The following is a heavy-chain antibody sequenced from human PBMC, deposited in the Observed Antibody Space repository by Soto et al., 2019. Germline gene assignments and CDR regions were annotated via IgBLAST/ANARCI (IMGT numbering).Heavy chain of an antibody. CDR1: GGSISSYY. Sequence: SETLSLTCTVSGGSISSYYWSWIRQPPGKGLEWIGYIYYSGSTNYNPSLKSRVTISVDTSKNQFSLKLSSVTAADTAVYYCARHSLGYATLEDNWFDPWGQGTLVTVSS. V-gene: IGHV4-59*08. D-gene: IGHD3-3*01. J-gene: IGHJ5*02. CDR2: IYYSGST. CDR3: ARHSLGYATLEDNWFDP.